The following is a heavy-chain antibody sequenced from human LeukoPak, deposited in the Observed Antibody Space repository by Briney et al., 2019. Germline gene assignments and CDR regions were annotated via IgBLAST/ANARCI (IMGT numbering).Heavy chain of an antibody. Sequence: ASVKVSCXVSGYTFTDYYMHWVQQARGKGLEWMGLVDPEDGETIYAEKFQGRVTITADTSTDTAYMELSSLRSEDTAVYYCAIGPSLILVWGKGTTVTVSS. J-gene: IGHJ6*04. D-gene: IGHD3-16*01. CDR1: GYTFTDYY. CDR2: VDPEDGET. CDR3: AIGPSLILV. V-gene: IGHV1-69-2*01.